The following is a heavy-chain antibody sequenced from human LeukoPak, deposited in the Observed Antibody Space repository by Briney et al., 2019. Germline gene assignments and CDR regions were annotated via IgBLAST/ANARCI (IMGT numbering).Heavy chain of an antibody. D-gene: IGHD2-15*01. CDR1: GFTVSSNY. CDR3: AREYCSGGSCYWFDP. V-gene: IGHV3-53*01. J-gene: IGHJ5*02. Sequence: PGGSLRLSCAASGFTVSSNYMSWVRQAPGKGLEWVSVTYSGGSTYYADSVKGRFTISRDNSKNTLYLQMNSLRAEDTAVYYCAREYCSGGSCYWFDPWGQGTLVTVSS. CDR2: TYSGGST.